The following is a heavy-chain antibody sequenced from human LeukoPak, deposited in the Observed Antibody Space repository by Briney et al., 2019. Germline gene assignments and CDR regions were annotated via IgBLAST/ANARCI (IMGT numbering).Heavy chain of an antibody. D-gene: IGHD1-1*01. J-gene: IGHJ4*02. CDR3: AREAEDGNDIDY. Sequence: GGSLRLSCAASGFTFSNYNMNWVRQAPGKGLEWVSSISSSSSYIYYADSVKGRFTISRDNAKNSLYLQMNSLRAEDTAVYYCAREAEDGNDIDYWGQGTLVTVSS. CDR2: ISSSSSYI. CDR1: GFTFSNYN. V-gene: IGHV3-21*01.